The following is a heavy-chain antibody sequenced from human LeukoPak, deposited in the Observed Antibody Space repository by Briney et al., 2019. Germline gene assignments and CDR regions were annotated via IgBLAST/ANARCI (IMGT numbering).Heavy chain of an antibody. Sequence: SETLSLTCTVSGGSISSYYWSWIRQSPGKGLEWIGHIYDSGRTNYNPSLESRVTMSVDTSKKQFSLELTSVTAADTAVYYCARDAGRLNYYYGVDVWGEGTTVTVSS. CDR2: IYDSGRT. CDR3: ARDAGRLNYYYGVDV. J-gene: IGHJ6*04. CDR1: GGSISSYY. V-gene: IGHV4-59*13.